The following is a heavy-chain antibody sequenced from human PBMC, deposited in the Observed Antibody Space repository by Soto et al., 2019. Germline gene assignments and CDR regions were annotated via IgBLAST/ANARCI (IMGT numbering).Heavy chain of an antibody. Sequence: QVQLQQWGAGLLKPSETLSLTCAVYGGSFSGYYWSWIRQPPGKGLEWIGEINHSGSTNYNPSLKSRVTISVDTSKNQFSLKLSSVTAADTAVYYCARSGEFGELLYYFDYWGQGTLVTVSS. D-gene: IGHD3-10*01. V-gene: IGHV4-34*01. CDR3: ARSGEFGELLYYFDY. CDR2: INHSGST. J-gene: IGHJ4*02. CDR1: GGSFSGYY.